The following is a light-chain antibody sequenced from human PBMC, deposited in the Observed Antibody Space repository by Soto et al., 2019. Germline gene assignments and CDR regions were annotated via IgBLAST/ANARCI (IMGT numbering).Light chain of an antibody. CDR3: QHYGSSRA. Sequence: EIVLTQSPGTLSLSPGERATLSCRASQRVSSNLAWYQQGPGQPPRLLIYGASSRATGIPDRFSGSGSGTDFTLTISRLEPEDFVVYYCQHYGSSRAFGQGTKVEIK. V-gene: IGKV3-20*01. CDR1: QRVSSN. CDR2: GAS. J-gene: IGKJ1*01.